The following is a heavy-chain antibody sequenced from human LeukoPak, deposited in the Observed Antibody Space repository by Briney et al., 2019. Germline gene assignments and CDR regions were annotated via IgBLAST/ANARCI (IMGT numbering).Heavy chain of an antibody. D-gene: IGHD3-10*01. CDR1: GGSISSGGYY. V-gene: IGHV4-31*03. Sequence: SETLSLTCTVSGGSISSGGYYWSWIRQHPGRGLEWIGYIYYSGSTYYNPSLKSRVTISVDTSKNQFSLKLSSVTAADTAVYYCARAPPKYYYGSGSSTVFDPWGQGTLVTVSS. CDR3: ARAPPKYYYGSGSSTVFDP. J-gene: IGHJ5*02. CDR2: IYYSGST.